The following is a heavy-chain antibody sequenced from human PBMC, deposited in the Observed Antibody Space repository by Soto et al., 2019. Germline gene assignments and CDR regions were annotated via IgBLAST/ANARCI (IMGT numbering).Heavy chain of an antibody. D-gene: IGHD1-7*01. V-gene: IGHV1-3*05. J-gene: IGHJ4*02. CDR1: GYTFTNHA. Sequence: QVQLVQSGAEEKKPGASVKVSCKASGYTFTNHAIHWVRQAPGQGLEWMGWINAGKGDTKYPQRFQCRVTITRDTSTSTAYMELSSLRSEDTAVYYCARNILGGTTDYWGPGTLVTVSS. CDR3: ARNILGGTTDY. CDR2: INAGKGDT.